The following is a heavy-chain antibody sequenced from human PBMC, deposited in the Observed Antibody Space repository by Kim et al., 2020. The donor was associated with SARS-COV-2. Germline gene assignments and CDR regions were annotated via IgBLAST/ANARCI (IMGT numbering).Heavy chain of an antibody. Sequence: GGSLRLSCAASGFTFSSYSMNWVRQAPGKGLEWVSSISSSSSYIYYADSVKGRFTISRDNAKNSLYLQMNSLRADDTAVYYCVTRAPAGAITIFGVVIIESDYFDYWGQGTQVTVSS. D-gene: IGHD3-3*01. V-gene: IGHV3-21*01. CDR3: VTRAPAGAITIFGVVIIESDYFDY. J-gene: IGHJ4*02. CDR1: GFTFSSYS. CDR2: ISSSSSYI.